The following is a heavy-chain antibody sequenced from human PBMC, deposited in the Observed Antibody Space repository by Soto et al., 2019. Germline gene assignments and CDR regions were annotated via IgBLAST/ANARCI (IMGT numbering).Heavy chain of an antibody. CDR3: AGYCSSTSCYGWGYFDY. D-gene: IGHD2-2*01. J-gene: IGHJ4*02. CDR1: GYTFTSYG. V-gene: IGHV1-18*01. Sequence: GASGKVSCKASGYTFTSYGISWGRQAPGQGLEWMGWISAYNGNTNYAQKLQGRVTMTTDTSTSTAYMELRSLRSDDTAVYYCAGYCSSTSCYGWGYFDYWGQGTLVTVSS. CDR2: ISAYNGNT.